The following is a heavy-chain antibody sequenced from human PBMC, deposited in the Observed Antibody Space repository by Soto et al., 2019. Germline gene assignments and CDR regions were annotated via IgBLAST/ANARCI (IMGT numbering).Heavy chain of an antibody. CDR1: GFTFSSYN. V-gene: IGHV3-7*01. J-gene: IGHJ5*01. Sequence: PGGSLRLSCAASGFTFSSYNMNWVRQAPGKGLEWVANIKHDGSDKNYVDSVMGRFIISRDNAKNSVYLEMNSLRAEETAVYYCVRGGGDFSAWGQGTMVTVSS. CDR3: VRGGGDFSA. CDR2: IKHDGSDK. D-gene: IGHD2-21*01.